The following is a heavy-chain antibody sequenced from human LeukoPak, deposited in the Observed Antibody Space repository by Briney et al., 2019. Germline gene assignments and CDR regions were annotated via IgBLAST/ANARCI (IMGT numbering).Heavy chain of an antibody. CDR3: ARAHSVDY. CDR2: ISSSSSYI. Sequence: LRRACAATGLSCSSDNMNWVRQALGKGLEWVSSISSSSSYIYYADSVKGRFTISRDNAKNSLYLQMNSLRAEDTAVYYCARAHSVDYWGQGTLVTVSS. V-gene: IGHV3-21*01. J-gene: IGHJ4*02. D-gene: IGHD2-21*01. CDR1: GLSCSSDN.